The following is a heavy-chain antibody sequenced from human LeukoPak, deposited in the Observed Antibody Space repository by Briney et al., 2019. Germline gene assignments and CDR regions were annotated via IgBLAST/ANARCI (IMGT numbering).Heavy chain of an antibody. V-gene: IGHV3-53*01. CDR3: ARDLMPY. Sequence: TGGSLRLSCTVSGFTVSSNSMSWVRQAPGKGLEWVSFIFSSTHYSDSVKGRFTISRDNSKNTLYLQMNSLRAEDTAVYYCARDLMPYWGQGTLVTVSS. CDR2: IFSST. CDR1: GFTVSSNS. J-gene: IGHJ4*02. D-gene: IGHD2-2*01.